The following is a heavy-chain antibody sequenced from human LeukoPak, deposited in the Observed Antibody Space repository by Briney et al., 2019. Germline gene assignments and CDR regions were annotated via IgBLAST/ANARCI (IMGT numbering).Heavy chain of an antibody. D-gene: IGHD2-15*01. CDR2: ISSNGGRI. V-gene: IGHV3-64*01. J-gene: IGHJ4*02. CDR1: GCTFIDYA. CDR3: AKDPSYPFDY. Sequence: GWALRLSCASSGCTFIDYAMHWVRQAPWKEVEDVSAISSNGGRIHYANSVKGRFTISRDNSKNTLYLQMDSLRAEDTAVYYCAKDPSYPFDYWGQGTLVTVSS.